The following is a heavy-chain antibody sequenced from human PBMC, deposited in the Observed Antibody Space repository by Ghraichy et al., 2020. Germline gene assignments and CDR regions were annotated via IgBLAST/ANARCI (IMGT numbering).Heavy chain of an antibody. CDR2: INTGNGNT. D-gene: IGHD6-19*01. CDR3: ARDFPPPGWYTTGPGDY. V-gene: IGHV1-3*04. Sequence: ASVKVSCKASGYRLKTYMLHWVREAPGLRLEWMGWINTGNGNTKYSQTFQGRVTITRDTSANTAYMELSRLTSEDTAVYYCARDFPPPGWYTTGPGDYWGQGSLVTVSS. J-gene: IGHJ4*02. CDR1: GYRLKTYM.